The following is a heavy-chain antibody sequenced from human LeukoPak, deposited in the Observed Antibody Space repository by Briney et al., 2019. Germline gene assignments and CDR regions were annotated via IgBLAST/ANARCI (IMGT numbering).Heavy chain of an antibody. CDR1: GFTFSSYS. J-gene: IGHJ5*02. Sequence: PGGSLRLSCAASGFTFSSYSVNWVRQAPGKGLEWVSSISSSSSYIYYADSVKGRFTISRDNAKNSLYLQMNSLRAEDTAVYYCARGDSSAAMPRNPWGQGTLVTVSS. CDR2: ISSSSSYI. V-gene: IGHV3-21*01. D-gene: IGHD2-2*01. CDR3: ARGDSSAAMPRNP.